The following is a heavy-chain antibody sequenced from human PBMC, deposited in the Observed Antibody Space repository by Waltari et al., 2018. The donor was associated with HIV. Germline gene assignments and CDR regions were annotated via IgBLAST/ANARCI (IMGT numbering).Heavy chain of an antibody. CDR1: GYIFMNFD. J-gene: IGHJ6*02. V-gene: IGHV1-8*02. Sequence: QVHLVQSGPEVKRPGASVKISCKGYGYIFMNFDVNWVRQAAGQGPEWLGWMNPNSGNTASPYIFEERVTMTRDVSTDTAYMEMSGLTPEDTASYYCARNSSAKGNRYFYYGLDVWGQGTPVTV. D-gene: IGHD3-22*01. CDR2: MNPNSGNT. CDR3: ARNSSAKGNRYFYYGLDV.